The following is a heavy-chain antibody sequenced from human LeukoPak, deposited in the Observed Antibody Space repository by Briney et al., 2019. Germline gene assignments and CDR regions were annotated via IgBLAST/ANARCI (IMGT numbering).Heavy chain of an antibody. J-gene: IGHJ4*02. V-gene: IGHV1-18*01. D-gene: IGHD6-13*01. CDR3: ARDPRRGQQLVHFDY. CDR1: GYTFTSYG. CDR2: ISAYNGNT. Sequence: ASVKVSCKASGYTFTSYGISWVRQAPGQGLEWMEWISAYNGNTNYAQKLQGRVTMTTDTSTSTAYMELGSLRSDDTAVYYCARDPRRGQQLVHFDYWGQGTLVTVSS.